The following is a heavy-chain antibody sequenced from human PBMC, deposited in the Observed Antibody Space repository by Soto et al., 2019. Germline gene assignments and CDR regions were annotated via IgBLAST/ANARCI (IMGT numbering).Heavy chain of an antibody. CDR1: GYSFAGYW. V-gene: IGHV5-10-1*01. D-gene: IGHD3-22*01. CDR2: IDPSDSQT. CDR3: ARQIYDSDTGPNFQYYFDS. Sequence: PGESLKISCKGSGYSFAGYWITWVRQKPGKGLEWMGRIDPSDSQTYYSPSLRGQVTISVTKSITTVFLQWSSLRASDTAMYYCARQIYDSDTGPNFQYYFDSWGQGTPVTVSS. J-gene: IGHJ4*02.